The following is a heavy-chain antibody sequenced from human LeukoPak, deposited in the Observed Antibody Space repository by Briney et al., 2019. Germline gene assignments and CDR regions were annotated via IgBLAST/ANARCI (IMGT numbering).Heavy chain of an antibody. D-gene: IGHD3-22*01. CDR1: GGSFSGYY. V-gene: IGHV4-34*01. CDR3: ARCQDYYDSSGYRLGWYFDL. Sequence: SETLSLTCAVYGGSFSGYYWSWIRQPPGKGLEWIGEINHSGSTNYNPSLKSRVTISVDKSKNQFSLKVNSVTAADTAVYYCARCQDYYDSSGYRLGWYFDLWGRGTLVTVSS. CDR2: INHSGST. J-gene: IGHJ2*01.